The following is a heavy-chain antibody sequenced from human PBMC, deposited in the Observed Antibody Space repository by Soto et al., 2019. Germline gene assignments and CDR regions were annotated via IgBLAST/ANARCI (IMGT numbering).Heavy chain of an antibody. CDR3: AKDHGDYISGSYRIYNWFDS. J-gene: IGHJ5*01. Sequence: GGSLRLSCAASGFSFSSYAMSWVRQAPGKGLEWVSAISGSGVSTYYPDSVKGRFTISRDNSRNTLYLQMSSLRAEDTAIFYCAKDHGDYISGSYRIYNWFDSWGQGTLVTVSS. V-gene: IGHV3-23*01. CDR1: GFSFSSYA. CDR2: ISGSGVST. D-gene: IGHD3-16*02.